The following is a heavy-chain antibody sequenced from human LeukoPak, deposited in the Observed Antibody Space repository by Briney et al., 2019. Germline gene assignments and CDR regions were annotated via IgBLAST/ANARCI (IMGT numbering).Heavy chain of an antibody. V-gene: IGHV4-34*01. CDR2: INHSGST. CDR1: GGSISSYY. D-gene: IGHD3-22*01. Sequence: PSETLSLTCTVSGGSISSYYWSWIRQPPGKGLEWIGEINHSGSTNYNPSLKSRVTISVDTSKNQFSLKLSSVTAADTAVYYCARGRAYYDSSGYYGRPYYFDYWGQGTLVTVSS. J-gene: IGHJ4*02. CDR3: ARGRAYYDSSGYYGRPYYFDY.